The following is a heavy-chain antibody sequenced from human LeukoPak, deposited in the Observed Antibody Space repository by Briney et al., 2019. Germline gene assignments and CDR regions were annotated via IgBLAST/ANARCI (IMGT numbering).Heavy chain of an antibody. CDR3: ARTPGRISGSFDY. D-gene: IGHD2-15*01. CDR2: TNPSGGST. Sequence: ASVKVSCKASGGTFSSYAISWVRQAPGQGLEWMGITNPSGGSTSYAQKFQGRVTMTRDTSTSTVYMELSSLRSEDTAVYYCARTPGRISGSFDYWGQGTLVTVSP. V-gene: IGHV1-46*01. CDR1: GGTFSSYA. J-gene: IGHJ4*02.